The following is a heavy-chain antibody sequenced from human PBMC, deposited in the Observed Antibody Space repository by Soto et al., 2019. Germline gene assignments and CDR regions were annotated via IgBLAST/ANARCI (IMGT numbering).Heavy chain of an antibody. Sequence: GGSLRLSCAASGFTFSSYAMSWVRQAPGKGLEWVSAISGSGGSTYYADSVKGRFTISRDNSKNTLYLQMNSLRAEDTAVYYCAKDTKPGIAVAGTDYWGQGTLVTVSS. CDR3: AKDTKPGIAVAGTDY. V-gene: IGHV3-23*01. D-gene: IGHD6-19*01. CDR1: GFTFSSYA. J-gene: IGHJ4*02. CDR2: ISGSGGST.